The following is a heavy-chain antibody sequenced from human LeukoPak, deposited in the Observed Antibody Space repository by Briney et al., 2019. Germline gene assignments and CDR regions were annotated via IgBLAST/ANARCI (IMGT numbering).Heavy chain of an antibody. V-gene: IGHV4-30-4*01. CDR1: GGSISSGDYY. D-gene: IGHD4-23*01. Sequence: SETLSLTCTVSGGSISSGDYYWSWIRQPPGKGLEWIGYIYYSGSTYYNPSLKSRVTISVDTSKNQFSLELSSVTAADTAVYYCARGVVTTVVTPRFDPWGQGTLVTVSS. J-gene: IGHJ5*02. CDR3: ARGVVTTVVTPRFDP. CDR2: IYYSGST.